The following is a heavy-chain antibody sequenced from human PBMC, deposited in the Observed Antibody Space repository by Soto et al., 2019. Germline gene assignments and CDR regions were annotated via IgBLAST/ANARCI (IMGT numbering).Heavy chain of an antibody. V-gene: IGHV1-69*01. J-gene: IGHJ5*02. CDR3: ARWHCSGGSCYLWFDP. CDR1: GGTFSSYA. Sequence: QVQLVQSGAEVKKPGSSVKVSCKASGGTFSSYAISWVRQAPGQGLEWMGGIITIFGTANYAQKFQGRVTITADESTSTAYMELSSLRSEDTAVYYCARWHCSGGSCYLWFDPWGQGTLVTVSS. CDR2: IITIFGTA. D-gene: IGHD2-15*01.